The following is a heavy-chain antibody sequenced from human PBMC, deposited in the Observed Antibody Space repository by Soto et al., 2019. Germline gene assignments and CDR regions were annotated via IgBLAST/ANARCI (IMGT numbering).Heavy chain of an antibody. CDR2: IGIAGDT. V-gene: IGHV3-13*01. CDR1: GFTFSSYD. D-gene: IGHD2-15*01. CDR3: ARGFIVEFGLIDY. J-gene: IGHJ4*02. Sequence: GGSLRLSCAASGFTFSSYDMHWVRQATGKGLEWVSAIGIAGDTYYPGSVKGRFTISRENAKNSLYLQMNSLRADDTAVYYCARGFIVEFGLIDYWGQGTLVTVSS.